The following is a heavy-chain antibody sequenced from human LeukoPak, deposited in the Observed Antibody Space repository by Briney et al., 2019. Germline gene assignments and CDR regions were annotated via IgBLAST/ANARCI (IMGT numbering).Heavy chain of an antibody. Sequence: ASVKVSCKASGYSFTSYDINWVRQATGQGLEWMGWMNPNSGNTGYAQKFQGRVTMTRSTSISTAYMELSSLRSEDTAVYYCARGGPVAGTHKYFQHWGQGTLVTVSS. CDR3: ARGGPVAGTHKYFQH. CDR2: MNPNSGNT. D-gene: IGHD6-19*01. V-gene: IGHV1-8*01. J-gene: IGHJ1*01. CDR1: GYSFTSYD.